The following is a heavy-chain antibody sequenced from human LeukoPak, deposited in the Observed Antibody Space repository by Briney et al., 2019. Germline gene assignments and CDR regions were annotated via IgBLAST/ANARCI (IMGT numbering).Heavy chain of an antibody. CDR1: GGSFSGYY. V-gene: IGHV4-34*01. J-gene: IGHJ3*02. D-gene: IGHD1-26*01. CDR2: INHSGST. Sequence: MSSETLSLTCAVYGGSFSGYYWSWIRQPPGKGLEWIGEINHSGSTNYNPSLKSRVTISVDTSKNQFSLKLSSVTAADTAVYYCARVGVGATSLDAFDIWGQGTMVTVSS. CDR3: ARVGVGATSLDAFDI.